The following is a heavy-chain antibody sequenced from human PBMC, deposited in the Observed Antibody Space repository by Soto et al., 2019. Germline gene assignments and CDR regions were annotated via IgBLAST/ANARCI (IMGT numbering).Heavy chain of an antibody. Sequence: GGSLRLSCAASGFIFSDHYMDWVRQAPGKGLEWVGRTTNKANSYTTEYAAAVKGRFTISRDDSKNSLYLQMNSLETEDTAVYYCARGYCSGTSCFSAFHWGQGTLVTVSS. CDR3: ARGYCSGTSCFSAFH. J-gene: IGHJ4*02. D-gene: IGHD2-15*01. V-gene: IGHV3-72*01. CDR1: GFIFSDHY. CDR2: TTNKANSYTT.